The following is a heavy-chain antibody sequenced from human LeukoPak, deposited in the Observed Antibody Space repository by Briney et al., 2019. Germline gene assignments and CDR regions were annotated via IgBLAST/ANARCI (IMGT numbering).Heavy chain of an antibody. CDR2: ISSGGSLI. D-gene: IGHD3-9*01. CDR1: GFTFSSYE. J-gene: IGHJ4*02. Sequence: GGSLRLSCAASGFTFSSYEMNWVRQVPGKGLEWISYISSGGSLIFYADSVKGRFTISRDNTKNSLFLQMSYLRAEDTAIYYCASDLDWDYDILSWGQGILVTVSS. CDR3: ASDLDWDYDILS. V-gene: IGHV3-48*03.